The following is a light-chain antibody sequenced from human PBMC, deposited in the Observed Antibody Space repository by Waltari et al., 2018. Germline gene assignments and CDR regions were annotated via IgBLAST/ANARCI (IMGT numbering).Light chain of an antibody. CDR1: SSDVGRYNL. CDR2: EGS. J-gene: IGLJ3*02. CDR3: CSYAGSSTSRV. V-gene: IGLV2-23*01. Sequence: QSALTQPASVSGSPGRSITISCTGTSSDVGRYNLVSWYQQHPGKAPKLMIYEGSKRPSGVSNRFSGSKSGNTASLTISGLQAEDEADYYCCSYAGSSTSRVFGGGTKLTVL.